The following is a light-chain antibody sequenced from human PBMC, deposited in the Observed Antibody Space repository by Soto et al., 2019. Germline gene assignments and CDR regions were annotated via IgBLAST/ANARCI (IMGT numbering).Light chain of an antibody. Sequence: EIVLTQSPDTLSLSPGERATLSCRASQSLRNNYLAWYQQKPGQAPRLIMYGASSRATGIPDRFSGSGSGTDFTLTISRLEPEDFAVYFCQQYGNSPRTFGQGTKVE. CDR2: GAS. CDR1: QSLRNNY. CDR3: QQYGNSPRT. V-gene: IGKV3-20*01. J-gene: IGKJ1*01.